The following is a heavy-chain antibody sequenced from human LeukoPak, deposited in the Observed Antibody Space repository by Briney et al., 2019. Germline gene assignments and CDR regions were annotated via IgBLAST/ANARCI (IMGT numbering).Heavy chain of an antibody. D-gene: IGHD1-26*01. Sequence: GASVKVSCKSSVYTFTGYYMHWVRQAPGQGLGWMGWINPNSCCTNYAQKFQGRVAMTRDTYISTAYMELSRLRCDDTAVHYCAVDVGSGSLEYFDYWGQGTLVTVSS. CDR2: INPNSCCT. CDR3: AVDVGSGSLEYFDY. CDR1: VYTFTGYY. J-gene: IGHJ4*02. V-gene: IGHV1-2*02.